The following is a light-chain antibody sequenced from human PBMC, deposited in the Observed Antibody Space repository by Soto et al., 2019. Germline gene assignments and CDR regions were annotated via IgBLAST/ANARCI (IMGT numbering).Light chain of an antibody. J-gene: IGKJ2*01. CDR2: KAS. Sequence: DIQMTQSPSTLSASVGDRVTITCRASQSISTWLAWYQHKPGKAPNLLIYKASNLESGVPSRFSGSGYGTEFTLTISSLQPDDFTTYYCQQYDSYTYTFGQGTKV. CDR1: QSISTW. V-gene: IGKV1-5*03. CDR3: QQYDSYTYT.